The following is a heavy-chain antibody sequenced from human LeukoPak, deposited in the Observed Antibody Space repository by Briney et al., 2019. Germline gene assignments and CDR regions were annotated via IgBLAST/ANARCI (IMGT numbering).Heavy chain of an antibody. Sequence: PGGSLRLSCAASGFTFSSYAMSWVRQAPGKGLEWVSAISGSGGSTYYADSEKGRFTISRDNSKNTLYLQMNSLRAEDTAVYYCAKDRRRIAVAGISPFDYWGQGTLVTVSS. J-gene: IGHJ4*02. D-gene: IGHD6-19*01. CDR3: AKDRRRIAVAGISPFDY. V-gene: IGHV3-23*01. CDR2: ISGSGGST. CDR1: GFTFSSYA.